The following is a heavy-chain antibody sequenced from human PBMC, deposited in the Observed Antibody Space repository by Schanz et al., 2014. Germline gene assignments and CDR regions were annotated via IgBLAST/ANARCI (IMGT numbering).Heavy chain of an antibody. J-gene: IGHJ5*02. Sequence: EVQLAESGGGLVQPGGSLRLSCAASTFTFSSDCMSWVRQAPGKGLEWVANIKEDGSVKDYVDSVKGRFTISRDNAKNSLYLQMTSLRAEDTAVYYCARGRVLESWGQGTLVTVSS. CDR1: TFTFSSDC. CDR2: IKEDGSVK. D-gene: IGHD1-1*01. V-gene: IGHV3-7*02. CDR3: ARGRVLES.